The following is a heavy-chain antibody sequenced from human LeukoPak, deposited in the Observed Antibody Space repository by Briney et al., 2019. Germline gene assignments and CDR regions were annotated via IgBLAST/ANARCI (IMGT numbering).Heavy chain of an antibody. CDR2: IFPSVGEI. CDR3: ATYRQVLLPFES. D-gene: IGHD2-8*02. CDR1: GFTFSTFA. V-gene: IGHV3-23*01. Sequence: PGGSLRLSCAASGFTFSTFAMVWVRQPPGKGLEWVSSIFPSVGEIHYADSVRGRFTISRDNSKSTLSLQTNSLRAEDTAIYYCATYRQVLLPFESWGQGTLVTVSS. J-gene: IGHJ4*02.